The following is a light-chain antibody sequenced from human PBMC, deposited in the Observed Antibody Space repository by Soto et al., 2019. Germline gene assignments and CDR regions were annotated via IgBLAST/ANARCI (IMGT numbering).Light chain of an antibody. V-gene: IGLV2-14*01. CDR3: GSYTSSSFYV. CDR2: EVS. Sequence: QSVLTQPASVSGSPGQSITISCTGTSSDVGGYNYVSWYQQHPGKAPKLMIYEVSNRPSGVSNRFSGSKSGNTASLTISGLQAEDEADYYCGSYTSSSFYVFGTGTKVTVL. CDR1: SSDVGGYNY. J-gene: IGLJ1*01.